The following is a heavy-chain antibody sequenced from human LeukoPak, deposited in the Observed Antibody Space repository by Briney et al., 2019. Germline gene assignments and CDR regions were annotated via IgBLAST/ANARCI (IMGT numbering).Heavy chain of an antibody. CDR1: GFIFSNYG. J-gene: IGHJ4*02. D-gene: IGHD3-10*01. CDR2: ISSNGGST. Sequence: GGSLRLSCAASGFIFSNYGMHWVRQAPGKGLEYVSAISSNGGSTYYADSVKGRFTISRDNSRNTLHLQMSSLRVEDTAVYYCVKDSSSGSYFDYWGQGTLVTVSS. V-gene: IGHV3-64D*06. CDR3: VKDSSSGSYFDY.